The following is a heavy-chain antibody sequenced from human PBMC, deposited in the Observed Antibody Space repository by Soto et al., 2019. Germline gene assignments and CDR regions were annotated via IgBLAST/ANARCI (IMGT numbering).Heavy chain of an antibody. CDR3: ARDPGTLGSTDAFDI. CDR2: IGRSGSPI. V-gene: IGHV3-48*03. D-gene: IGHD7-27*01. Sequence: EVQLVESGGGLVQPGGSLRLSCAAHGFAITNYEMNWIRQAPGKGLEWVSYIGRSGSPIYYTDFVKGRFTISTDSAKNSLSLQMDSLRAEDTALYYCARDPGTLGSTDAFDIWGQGTVVTVSS. J-gene: IGHJ3*02. CDR1: GFAITNYE.